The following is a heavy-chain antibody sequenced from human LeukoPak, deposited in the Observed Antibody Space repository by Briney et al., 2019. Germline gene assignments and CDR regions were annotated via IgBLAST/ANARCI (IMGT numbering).Heavy chain of an antibody. CDR3: AKDPEARSQYYYYYYMDV. J-gene: IGHJ6*03. CDR1: GYTFSSNA. D-gene: IGHD6-6*01. Sequence: PGRSLRLSCAASGYTFSSNAMHWVRQAPGKGLEWVAFIRYDGSNKYYADSVKGRFTISRDNSKNTLYLQMNSLRAEDTAVYYCAKDPEARSQYYYYYYMDVWGKGTTVTVSS. V-gene: IGHV3-30*02. CDR2: IRYDGSNK.